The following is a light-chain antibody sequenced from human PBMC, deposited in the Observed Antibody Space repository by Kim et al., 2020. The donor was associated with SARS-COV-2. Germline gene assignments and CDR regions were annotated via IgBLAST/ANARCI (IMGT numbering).Light chain of an antibody. CDR1: RSISNY. Sequence: DIQMTQSPSSLSASLGDRVTITCRASRSISNYLNWYQQKPGTAPKLLICPASSLQSGVPSRFSGSGSGTEFTLTISNLQPEDVATYYCQQSHSTPYTFGQGTKLE. CDR2: PAS. V-gene: IGKV1-39*01. J-gene: IGKJ2*01. CDR3: QQSHSTPYT.